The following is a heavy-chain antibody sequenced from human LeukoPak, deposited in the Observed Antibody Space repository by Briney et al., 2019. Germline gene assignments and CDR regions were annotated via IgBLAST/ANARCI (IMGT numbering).Heavy chain of an antibody. J-gene: IGHJ3*02. CDR2: INPKSGGT. V-gene: IGHV1-2*06. CDR3: ARGYYYDRSDYYSDAFDI. CDR1: GYTFTDYY. D-gene: IGHD3-22*01. Sequence: ASVKVSCKGSGYTFTDYYIHWVRQPPGQGLEWMGRINPKSGGTHDAQKFQGRVTMTRDTSISTVYMELSRLRSDETAVYYCARGYYYDRSDYYSDAFDIWGQGTMVTVSS.